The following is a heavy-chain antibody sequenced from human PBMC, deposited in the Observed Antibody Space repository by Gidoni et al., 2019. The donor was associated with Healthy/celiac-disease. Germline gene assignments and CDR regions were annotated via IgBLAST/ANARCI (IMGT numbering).Heavy chain of an antibody. V-gene: IGHV3-30-3*01. J-gene: IGHJ4*02. CDR2: ISYDGSNK. CDR1: GFTFSSYA. CDR3: ARPRITMVRGVISD. D-gene: IGHD3-10*01. Sequence: QVQLVESGGGVVQPGGSLRLSWAASGFTFSSYAMHWVGQAPGKGLELVAVISYDGSNKYYADSVKGRFTISRDNSKNTLYLQMNSLRAEATAVYYCARPRITMVRGVISDWGQGTLVTVSS.